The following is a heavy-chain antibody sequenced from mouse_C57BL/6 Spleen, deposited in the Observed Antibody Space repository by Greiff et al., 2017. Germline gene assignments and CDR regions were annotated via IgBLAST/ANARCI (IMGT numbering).Heavy chain of an antibody. J-gene: IGHJ2*01. V-gene: IGHV1-81*01. CDR1: GYPFPSHG. CDR3: ARWGSSTYFDN. D-gene: IGHD1-1*01. CDR2: IDPRSGNT. Sequence: VQLQQSGAELARPGASVKLSCKASGYPFPSHGISWVKQRTGQGLEWIGEIDPRSGNTYYNEKFKGKATLTADKSSSTAYMELRSLTSEDAAVYFCARWGSSTYFDNWKQGATLTVS.